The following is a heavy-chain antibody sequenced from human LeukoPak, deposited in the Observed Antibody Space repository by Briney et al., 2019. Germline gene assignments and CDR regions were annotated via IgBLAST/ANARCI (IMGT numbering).Heavy chain of an antibody. CDR2: IIPIFGTA. V-gene: IGHV1-69*05. Sequence: SVKVSCKASGGTFISYAISWVRQAPGQGLEWMGGIIPIFGTANYAQKFQGRVTITTDEFTSTAYMELSSLRSEDTAVYYCARGDRFTPYAFDIWGQGTMVTVSS. CDR3: ARGDRFTPYAFDI. J-gene: IGHJ3*02. CDR1: GGTFISYA. D-gene: IGHD2-15*01.